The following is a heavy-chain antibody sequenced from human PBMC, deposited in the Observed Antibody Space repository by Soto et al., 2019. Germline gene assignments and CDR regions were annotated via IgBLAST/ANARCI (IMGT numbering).Heavy chain of an antibody. CDR1: GYTFTGYY. J-gene: IGHJ3*02. CDR3: ARDYGLGRGAFDI. Sequence: ASVKVSCKASGYTFTGYYMHWVRQAPGQGLEWMGWINPNSGGTNYAQKFQGWVTMTRDTSISTAYMELSRLRSDDTAVYYCARDYGLGRGAFDIWGQGTMVTVSS. D-gene: IGHD3-9*01. CDR2: INPNSGGT. V-gene: IGHV1-2*04.